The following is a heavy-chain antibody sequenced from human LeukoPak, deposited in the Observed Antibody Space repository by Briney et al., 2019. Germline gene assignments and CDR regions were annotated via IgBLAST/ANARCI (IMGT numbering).Heavy chain of an antibody. CDR3: ARDSGSGSYIMDY. D-gene: IGHD3-10*01. Sequence: ASVRVSCKVSGYTLTELSMHWVRQAPGKGLEWMGGFDPEDAKTIYAQKFQGRVTMAEDTSTDTAYMELSSLRSEDTAVYYCARDSGSGSYIMDYWGQGTLVTVSS. CDR2: FDPEDAKT. V-gene: IGHV1-24*01. J-gene: IGHJ4*02. CDR1: GYTLTELS.